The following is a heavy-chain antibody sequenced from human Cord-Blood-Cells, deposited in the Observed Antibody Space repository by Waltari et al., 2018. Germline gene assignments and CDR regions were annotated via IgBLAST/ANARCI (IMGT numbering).Heavy chain of an antibody. Sequence: QVQLQQWGAGLLKPSATLSFTFAVHGGSFSGSYWSWIRQPPGKGLEWIGEINHSGSTNYNPSLKSRGTISVATSKNQFSLKLSSVTAADTAVYYCATRSSSWYFDLWGRGTLVTVSS. J-gene: IGHJ2*01. CDR1: GGSFSGSY. V-gene: IGHV4-34*01. CDR3: ATRSSSWYFDL. CDR2: INHSGST. D-gene: IGHD6-13*01.